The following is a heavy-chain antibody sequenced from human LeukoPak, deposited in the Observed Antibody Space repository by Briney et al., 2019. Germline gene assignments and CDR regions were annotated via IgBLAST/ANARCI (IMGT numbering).Heavy chain of an antibody. J-gene: IGHJ5*02. D-gene: IGHD2-15*01. CDR3: ATRGFP. Sequence: GGSLRLSCAASGFTFSNYWMNWVRQAPGKGLEWVANIKQNGSEKYYVDSVKGRFTISRDNAKNSLYLHMNSLRDEDTAVYYCATRGFPWGQGTLVTVSS. V-gene: IGHV3-7*01. CDR1: GFTFSNYW. CDR2: IKQNGSEK.